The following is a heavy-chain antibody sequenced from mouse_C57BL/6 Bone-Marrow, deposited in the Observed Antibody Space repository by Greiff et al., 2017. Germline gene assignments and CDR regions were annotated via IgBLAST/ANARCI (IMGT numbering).Heavy chain of an antibody. J-gene: IGHJ4*01. CDR3: ARITTVVVPMDY. D-gene: IGHD1-1*01. CDR2: ISSGGSYT. CDR1: GFTFSSYG. Sequence: EVKLMESGGDLVKPGGSLKLSCAASGFTFSSYGMSWVRQTPDKRLEWVATISSGGSYTYYPDSVKGRFTISRANAKNTLYLQMSSLKSEDTAMYYCARITTVVVPMDYWGQGTSVTVSS. V-gene: IGHV5-6*01.